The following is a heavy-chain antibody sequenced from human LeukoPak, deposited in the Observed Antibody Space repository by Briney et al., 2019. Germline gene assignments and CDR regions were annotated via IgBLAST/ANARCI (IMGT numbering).Heavy chain of an antibody. D-gene: IGHD3-22*01. CDR1: GYTFTSYD. CDR3: ARDYYDSSGYTEFDY. CDR2: MNPNSANT. J-gene: IGHJ4*02. Sequence: ASVKVSCKASGYTFTSYDINWVRQASGQGLEWMGWMNPNSANTGYAQNFQSRVTMTRDTSISTAYMELSRLRSDDTAVYYCARDYYDSSGYTEFDYWGQGTLVTVSS. V-gene: IGHV1-8*02.